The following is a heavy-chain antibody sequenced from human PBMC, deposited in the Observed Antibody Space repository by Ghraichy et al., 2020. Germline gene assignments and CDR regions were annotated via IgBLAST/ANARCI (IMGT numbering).Heavy chain of an antibody. CDR2: ISGSSSDI. CDR1: GFTFNKYY. Sequence: LTCAASGFTFNKYYMSWIRQAPGKGLEWVSYISGSSSDINYADSVKGRFTVSRDNAKNSLYLQMNSLRAEDTAVYYCTRELRGYSYDSIWGQGTLVTVSS. V-gene: IGHV3-11*05. CDR3: TRELRGYSYDSI. J-gene: IGHJ4*02. D-gene: IGHD5-18*01.